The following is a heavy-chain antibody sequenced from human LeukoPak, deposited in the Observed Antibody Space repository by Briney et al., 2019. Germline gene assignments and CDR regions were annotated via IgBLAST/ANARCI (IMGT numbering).Heavy chain of an antibody. D-gene: IGHD1-1*01. CDR3: ARVAKERVGGVYYFDY. CDR2: IGTAGDT. CDR1: GFTFSDYD. V-gene: IGHV3-13*01. Sequence: GGSLRLSCAASGFTFSDYDMHWVRQPTGKGLEWVAAIGTAGDTYYTGSVKGRFTISGENAKNSLYLQMNSLRAGDTAVYYCARVAKERVGGVYYFDYWGQGTLVTVSS. J-gene: IGHJ4*02.